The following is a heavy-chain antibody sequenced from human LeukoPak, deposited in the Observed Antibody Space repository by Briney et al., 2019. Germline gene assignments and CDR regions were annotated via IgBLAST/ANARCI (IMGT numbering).Heavy chain of an antibody. CDR3: ARGVRYCSGGSCYHKKYYFDY. V-gene: IGHV4-38-2*01. Sequence: GSLRLSCAASGFTFSDYYMSWIRQPPGKGLEWIGSIYYSGSTYYNPSLKSRVTISVDTSKNQFSLKLSSVTAADTAVYYCARGVRYCSGGSCYHKKYYFDYWGQGTLVTVSS. D-gene: IGHD2-15*01. J-gene: IGHJ4*02. CDR2: IYYSGST. CDR1: GFTFSDYY.